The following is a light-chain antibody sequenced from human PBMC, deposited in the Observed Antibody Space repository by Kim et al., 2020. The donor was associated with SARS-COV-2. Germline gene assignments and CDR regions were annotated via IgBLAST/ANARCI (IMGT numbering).Light chain of an antibody. Sequence: SVIITCRLRRGNGDNAIAWQQQQPEKGPRYLMKVNSDGSHSKGDGFPDRFSGSSSGAERYLTISSLQSEDEADYYCQTWGTGIWVFGGGTQLTVL. CDR2: VNSDGSH. J-gene: IGLJ3*02. CDR1: RGNGDNA. V-gene: IGLV4-69*01. CDR3: QTWGTGIWV.